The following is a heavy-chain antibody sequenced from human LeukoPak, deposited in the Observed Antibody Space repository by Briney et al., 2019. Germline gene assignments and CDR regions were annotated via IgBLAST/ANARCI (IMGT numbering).Heavy chain of an antibody. J-gene: IGHJ4*02. CDR3: SRPRLGSGVNDY. D-gene: IGHD1-26*01. CDR1: GFTFGNYA. CDR2: ISSSSSDM. V-gene: IGHV3-21*01. Sequence: PGGSLRLSCTASGFTFGNYALSWFRQAPGKGLEWVSSISSSSSDMNYADSVKGRFTISRDNAKNSLYLQLSSLRVEDTAVYYCSRPRLGSGVNDYWGQGTLVTVSS.